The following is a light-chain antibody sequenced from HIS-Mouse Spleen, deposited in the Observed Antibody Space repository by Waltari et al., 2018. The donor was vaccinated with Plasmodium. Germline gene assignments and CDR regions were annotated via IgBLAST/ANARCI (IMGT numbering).Light chain of an antibody. J-gene: IGLJ3*02. V-gene: IGLV3-27*01. CDR3: YSAADNNRV. CDR1: VLAKKY. Sequence: SYELTQPSSVSVSPGQTARITCSGDVLAKKYARWFQQTPGQAPGLVIYKDSARPSGIPERFAGSSSGTTVTLTISGAQVEDEADYYCYSAADNNRVFGGGTKLTVL. CDR2: KDS.